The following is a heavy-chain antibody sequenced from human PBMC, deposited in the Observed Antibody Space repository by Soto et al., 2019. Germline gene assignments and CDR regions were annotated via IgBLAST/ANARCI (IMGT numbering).Heavy chain of an antibody. CDR2: ISAGGSDT. V-gene: IGHV3-23*01. D-gene: IGHD2-2*01. CDR3: ASLPIWCGSSSCYTEGFDS. Sequence: EVQLLDSGGGWVQPGGSLRLSCVASGFVFSDYAMSWVRQAPGKGLEWVSAISAGGSDTYYADSVKGRFTVSRVNSKNTLYLQMNTLRAEDTAIYYCASLPIWCGSSSCYTEGFDSWGQGTLVTVSS. J-gene: IGHJ4*02. CDR1: GFVFSDYA.